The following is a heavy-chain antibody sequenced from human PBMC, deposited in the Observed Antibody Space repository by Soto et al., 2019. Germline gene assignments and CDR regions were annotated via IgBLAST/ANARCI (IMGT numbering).Heavy chain of an antibody. J-gene: IGHJ6*02. V-gene: IGHV3-33*01. D-gene: IGHD3-3*01. CDR2: IWYDGSNK. CDR1: GFTFSSYG. CDR3: ARGITIFGVVIKYLYGMDV. Sequence: GGSLRLSCAASGFTFSSYGMHWVRQAPGKGLEWVAVIWYDGSNKYYADSVKGRFTISRDNSKNTLYLQMNSLRAEDTAVYYCARGITIFGVVIKYLYGMDVWGQGTTVTVSS.